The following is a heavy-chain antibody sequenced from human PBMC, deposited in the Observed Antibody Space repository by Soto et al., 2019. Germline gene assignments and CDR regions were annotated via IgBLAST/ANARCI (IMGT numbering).Heavy chain of an antibody. J-gene: IGHJ6*02. Sequence: QVQLVESGGGVVQPGRSLRLSCAASGFTFSSYAMHWVRQAPGKGLEWVAVISYDGSNKYYADSVKGRFTISRDNSKNTLDLQMNSLRAEDTAVYYCARDQPDIAADGGHYYYGMDVWGQGTTVTVSS. V-gene: IGHV3-30-3*01. D-gene: IGHD6-13*01. CDR3: ARDQPDIAADGGHYYYGMDV. CDR2: ISYDGSNK. CDR1: GFTFSSYA.